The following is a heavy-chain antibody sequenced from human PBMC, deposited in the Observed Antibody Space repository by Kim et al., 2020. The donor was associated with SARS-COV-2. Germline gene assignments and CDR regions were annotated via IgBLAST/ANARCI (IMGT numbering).Heavy chain of an antibody. CDR3: ARERGTVAGYYYYGMDV. CDR1: GGTFSSYA. V-gene: IGHV1-69*13. D-gene: IGHD6-19*01. CDR2: IIPIFGTA. J-gene: IGHJ6*02. Sequence: SVKVSCKASGGTFSSYAISWVRQAPGQGLEWMGGIIPIFGTANYAQKFQGRVTITADESTSTAYMELSSLRSEDTAVYYCARERGTVAGYYYYGMDVWGQGTTVTVSS.